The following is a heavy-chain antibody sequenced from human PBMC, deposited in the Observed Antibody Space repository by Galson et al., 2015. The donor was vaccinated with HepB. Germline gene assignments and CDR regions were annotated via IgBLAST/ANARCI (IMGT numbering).Heavy chain of an antibody. CDR1: GVTFSSYA. V-gene: IGHV3-23*01. Sequence: SLRLSGAASGVTFSSYAMSWVGQAPGKGLEWVSNIRGNGYNTHYADSVKGRFTISRDNSKNTLFLQMSSLRAEDTAVYYCAKNREEYSYHYMEVWGNGAPVTVSS. CDR3: AKNREEYSYHYMEV. J-gene: IGHJ6*03. D-gene: IGHD3-10*01. CDR2: IRGNGYNT.